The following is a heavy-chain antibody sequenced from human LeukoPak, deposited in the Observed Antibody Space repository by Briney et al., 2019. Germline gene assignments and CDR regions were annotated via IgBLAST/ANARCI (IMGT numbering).Heavy chain of an antibody. CDR1: GGSISSYY. CDR2: IYYSGST. Sequence: PSETLSLTCTVSGGSISSYYWSWVRQPPGKGLEWIGYIYYSGSTKYNPSLKSRVTISVDTSKNQFSLKLSSVTAADTAVYYCARVAYSSSWYTVGDYFDYWGQGTLVTVSS. V-gene: IGHV4-59*01. D-gene: IGHD6-13*01. J-gene: IGHJ4*02. CDR3: ARVAYSSSWYTVGDYFDY.